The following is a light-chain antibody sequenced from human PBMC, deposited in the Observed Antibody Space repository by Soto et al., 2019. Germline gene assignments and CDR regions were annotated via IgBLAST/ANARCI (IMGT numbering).Light chain of an antibody. V-gene: IGKV1-5*03. J-gene: IGKJ1*01. Sequence: DIQMTQSPSTLSASVGDRVIITCRASQSISGWLAWYQQKPGKAPKLLIYKASTLESGVPSRFSGSGSGTEFTLTISSLQPDDFATYYCQQYNIYWTFGQGTKVEIK. CDR2: KAS. CDR1: QSISGW. CDR3: QQYNIYWT.